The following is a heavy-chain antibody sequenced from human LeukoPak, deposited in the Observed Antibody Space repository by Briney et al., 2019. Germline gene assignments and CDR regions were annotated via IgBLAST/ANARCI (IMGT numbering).Heavy chain of an antibody. CDR1: GGSIRSYY. Sequence: SGPLSLPCTVSGGSIRSYYWSWIRQPPGRGREGIGYIYYSGSTNYNPSLKSRVTISVDTSKNQFSPKLSSVPAADTAGYYCARLGLQTFDPWGRGTLVTVSS. J-gene: IGHJ5*02. CDR2: IYYSGST. CDR3: ARLGLQTFDP. D-gene: IGHD3-16*01. V-gene: IGHV4-59*01.